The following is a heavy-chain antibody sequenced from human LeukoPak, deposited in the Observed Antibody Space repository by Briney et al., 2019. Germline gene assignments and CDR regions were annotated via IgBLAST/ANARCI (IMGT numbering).Heavy chain of an antibody. Sequence: ASVKVSCKASGYTFTSYDINWLRQATGQGLEWMGWMNPNSGNTGYAQKFQGRVTMTRNTSISTAYMELSSLRSEDTAVYYCARGHRRGTVVTPNGYWGQGTLVTVSS. CDR3: ARGHRRGTVVTPNGY. J-gene: IGHJ4*02. CDR2: MNPNSGNT. D-gene: IGHD4-23*01. CDR1: GYTFTSYD. V-gene: IGHV1-8*01.